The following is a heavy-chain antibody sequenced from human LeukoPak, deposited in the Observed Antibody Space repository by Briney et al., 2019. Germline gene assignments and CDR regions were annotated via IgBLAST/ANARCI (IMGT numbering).Heavy chain of an antibody. Sequence: GGSLRLSCAASGFTFSSYWMSWVRQAPGKGLEWVANIKQDGSEKYYVDSVKGRFTISRDNAKNSLYLQMSSLRSEDTAVYYCAREDPNYYDSSGYGPYAFDVWGQGTMVTVSS. CDR3: AREDPNYYDSSGYGPYAFDV. V-gene: IGHV3-7*03. CDR1: GFTFSSYW. J-gene: IGHJ3*01. CDR2: IKQDGSEK. D-gene: IGHD3-22*01.